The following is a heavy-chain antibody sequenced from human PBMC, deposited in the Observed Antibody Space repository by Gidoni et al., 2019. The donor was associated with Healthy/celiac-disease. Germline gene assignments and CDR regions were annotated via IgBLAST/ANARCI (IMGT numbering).Heavy chain of an antibody. CDR1: VVSISSYY. CDR2: IYYSGST. J-gene: IGHJ3*02. V-gene: IGHV4-59*01. Sequence: QVQLQESGPGLVKPSETLSLTCTVSVVSISSYYWSWIRQPPGKGLEWIGYIYYSGSTNYNTSLKSRVTISVETSKNQFYLKLSSVTAADTAVYYCARDPQLHPEGSGAFDIWGQGTMVTVSS. CDR3: ARDPQLHPEGSGAFDI. D-gene: IGHD2-2*01.